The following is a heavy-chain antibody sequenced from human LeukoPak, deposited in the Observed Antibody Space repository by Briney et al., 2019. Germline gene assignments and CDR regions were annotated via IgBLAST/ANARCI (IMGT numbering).Heavy chain of an antibody. Sequence: SETLSLTCTVSGGSISSYYWSWIRQPPGKGLEWIGYIYSSGSTNYNPSLKSRVTISVDTSKNQFSLKLSSVTAADTAVYDCARLVDWFDPWGQGTLVTVSS. CDR1: GGSISSYY. J-gene: IGHJ5*02. CDR2: IYSSGST. CDR3: ARLVDWFDP. V-gene: IGHV4-59*08.